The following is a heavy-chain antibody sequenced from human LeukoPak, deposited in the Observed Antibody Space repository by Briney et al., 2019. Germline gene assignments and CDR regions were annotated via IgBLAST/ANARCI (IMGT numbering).Heavy chain of an antibody. CDR3: AKDSADYYMDV. Sequence: GGSLRLSWAASGFTFDDYTMHWVRQAPGKGLEWVSLISWDGGSTYYADSVKGRFTISRDNSKNSLYLQMNSLRTEDTALYYCAKDSADYYMDVWGKGTTVTVSS. J-gene: IGHJ6*03. CDR1: GFTFDDYT. V-gene: IGHV3-43*01. CDR2: ISWDGGST.